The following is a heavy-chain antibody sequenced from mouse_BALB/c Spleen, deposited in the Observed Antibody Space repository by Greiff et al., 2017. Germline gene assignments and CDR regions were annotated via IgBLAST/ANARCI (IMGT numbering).Heavy chain of an antibody. D-gene: IGHD3-1*01. V-gene: IGHV1S81*02. J-gene: IGHJ2*01. CDR2: INPSNGGT. CDR3: TRSGGYFDY. Sequence: QVHVKQSGAELVKPGASVKLSCKASGYTFTSYYMYWVKQRPGQGLEWIGEINPSNGGTNFNEKFKSKATLTVDKSSSTAYMQLSSLTSEDSAVYYCTRSGGYFDYWGQGTTLTVSS. CDR1: GYTFTSYY.